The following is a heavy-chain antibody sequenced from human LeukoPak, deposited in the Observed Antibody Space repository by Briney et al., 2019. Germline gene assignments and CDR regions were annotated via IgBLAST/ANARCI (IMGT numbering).Heavy chain of an antibody. Sequence: PMASVKVSCKASGYTFTGYYMHWVRQAPGQGLEWMGWINPNSGGTNYAQKFQGRVTMTRDTSISTAYMELSRLRSDDTAVYYCARGSDDFWSGYSPSYWGQGTLVTVSS. CDR1: GYTFTGYY. J-gene: IGHJ4*02. D-gene: IGHD3-3*01. CDR3: ARGSDDFWSGYSPSY. V-gene: IGHV1-2*02. CDR2: INPNSGGT.